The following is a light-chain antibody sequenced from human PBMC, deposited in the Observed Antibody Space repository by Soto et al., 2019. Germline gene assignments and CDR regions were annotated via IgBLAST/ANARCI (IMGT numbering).Light chain of an antibody. J-gene: IGKJ2*01. CDR2: GAS. Sequence: EIVLTQSPGTLSLSPGERATLSCRASQTVSSSYLAWYQQQPGQAPRLLIYGASTRATGIPGRFSGSASGTDVTLTISRLEPEDFAVYYCQQYGPSPMYTFGQGTNLEIK. CDR1: QTVSSSY. V-gene: IGKV3-20*01. CDR3: QQYGPSPMYT.